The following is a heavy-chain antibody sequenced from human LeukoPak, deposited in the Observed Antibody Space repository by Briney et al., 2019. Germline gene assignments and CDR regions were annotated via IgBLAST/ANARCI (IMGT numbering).Heavy chain of an antibody. J-gene: IGHJ4*02. CDR2: ISGSGGST. Sequence: GGSLRLSCAASGFTFSSYAMSWVRQAPGKGLEWVSAISGSGGSTYYADSVKGRFTVSRGNSKNTLYLQMNSLRAEDTAVYYCAKAFLSIVVVTAYDYWGQGTLVTVSS. D-gene: IGHD2-21*02. V-gene: IGHV3-23*01. CDR3: AKAFLSIVVVTAYDY. CDR1: GFTFSSYA.